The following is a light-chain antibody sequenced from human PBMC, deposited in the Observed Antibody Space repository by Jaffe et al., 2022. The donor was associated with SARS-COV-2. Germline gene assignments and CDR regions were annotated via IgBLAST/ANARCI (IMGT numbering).Light chain of an antibody. J-gene: IGKJ4*01. V-gene: IGKV3-11*01. CDR2: DAS. CDR1: QSVRTY. CDR3: QQRSNWPLT. Sequence: EIVLTQSPATLSLSPGERAIFSCKASQSVRTYLAWYQQKPGQAPKLLIYDASNRATGIPARFSGSGSGTEFTLTISSLEPGDFAVYFCQQRSNWPLTFGGGTKVEIK.